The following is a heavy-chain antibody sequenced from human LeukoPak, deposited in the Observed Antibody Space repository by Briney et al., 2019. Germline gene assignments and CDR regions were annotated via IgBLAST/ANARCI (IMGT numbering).Heavy chain of an antibody. CDR3: ARAATGAYVWGSYRCFDY. Sequence: GGSLRLSCAASGFTFSSYWMSWVRQAPGKGLEWVANIKQDGSEKYYVDSVKGRFTISRDNAKNSLYLQMNSLRAEDTAVYYCARAATGAYVWGSYRCFDYWGQGTLVTVSS. CDR1: GFTFSSYW. J-gene: IGHJ4*02. CDR2: IKQDGSEK. V-gene: IGHV3-7*01. D-gene: IGHD3-16*02.